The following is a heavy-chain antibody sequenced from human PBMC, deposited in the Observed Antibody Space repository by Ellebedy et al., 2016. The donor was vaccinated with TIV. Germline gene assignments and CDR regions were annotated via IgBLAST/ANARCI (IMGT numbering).Heavy chain of an antibody. D-gene: IGHD6-19*01. Sequence: AASVKVSCKASGYTFTSYGINWVRQAPGQGLEWMGWLNAYNGNTNYVQKFQGRVTITADESTSTAYMELSSLRSEDTAVYYCARAARAVAGIKGWFDPWGQGTLVTVSS. CDR2: LNAYNGNT. CDR3: ARAARAVAGIKGWFDP. V-gene: IGHV1-18*04. J-gene: IGHJ5*02. CDR1: GYTFTSYG.